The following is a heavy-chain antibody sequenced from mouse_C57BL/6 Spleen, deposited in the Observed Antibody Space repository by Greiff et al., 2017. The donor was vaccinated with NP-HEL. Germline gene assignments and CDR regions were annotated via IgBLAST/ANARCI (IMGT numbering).Heavy chain of an antibody. CDR3: ARAHENGRVYFDH. V-gene: IGHV1-69*01. Sequence: QVQLQQPGAELVMPGASVKLSCKASGYTFTSYWMHWVKQRPGQGLEWIGEIDPSDSYTNYNQKFKGKSTLTVDKSSSTAYMQLSRLTSEDYAVYYSARAHENGRVYFDHWGQGTTLTVST. CDR2: IDPSDSYT. CDR1: GYTFTSYW. J-gene: IGHJ2*01. D-gene: IGHD1-1*01.